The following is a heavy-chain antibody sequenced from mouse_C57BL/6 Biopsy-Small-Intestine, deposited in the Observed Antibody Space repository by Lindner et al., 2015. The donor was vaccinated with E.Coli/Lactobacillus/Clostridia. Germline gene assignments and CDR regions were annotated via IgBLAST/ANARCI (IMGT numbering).Heavy chain of an antibody. CDR1: GYAFSSYW. J-gene: IGHJ3*01. D-gene: IGHD2-12*01. Sequence: VQLQESGAELVKPGASVKISCKVYGYAFSSYWMNWVKQRPGKGLEWIGQIYPGDGDTNYNGKFKGKATLTADKSSSTAYMQLSSLTSEDTAVYYCSRNDNYAAWFAYWGQGTLVTVSA. CDR3: SRNDNYAAWFAY. V-gene: IGHV1-80*01. CDR2: IYPGDGDT.